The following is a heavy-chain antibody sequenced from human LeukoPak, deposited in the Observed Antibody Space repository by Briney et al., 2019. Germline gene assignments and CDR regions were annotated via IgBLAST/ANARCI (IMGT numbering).Heavy chain of an antibody. CDR2: RTPATDST. D-gene: IGHD3-3*01. J-gene: IGHJ4*02. CDR1: GLVFSSYT. Sequence: KPGGSLRLSCAASGLVFSSYTMGWVRHAPGKGLEWVSSRTPATDSTNYADSVQGRFTISRDNAKKTAYLQMNSLRVEDTAIYFCVGNQDFWSGYHAFEYWGQGILVTVSS. V-gene: IGHV3-11*06. CDR3: VGNQDFWSGYHAFEY.